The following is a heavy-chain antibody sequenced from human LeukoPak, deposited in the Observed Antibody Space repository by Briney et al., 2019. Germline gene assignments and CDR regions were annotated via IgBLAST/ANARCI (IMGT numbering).Heavy chain of an antibody. CDR1: EFTFSSYE. V-gene: IGHV3-48*03. J-gene: IGHJ4*02. Sequence: GGSLRLSCAASEFTFSSYEMNWVRQAPGKGLEWVSYISGSGSTKYYADSVKGRFTISRDNAKNSLYLQMNSLRVEDTALYYCARGPHPYTSGWYHFDYWGQGTLVTVSS. CDR2: ISGSGSTK. CDR3: ARGPHPYTSGWYHFDY. D-gene: IGHD6-19*01.